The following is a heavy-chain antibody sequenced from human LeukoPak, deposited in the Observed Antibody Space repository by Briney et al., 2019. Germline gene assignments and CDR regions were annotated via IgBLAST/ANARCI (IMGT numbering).Heavy chain of an antibody. D-gene: IGHD1-26*01. V-gene: IGHV1-69*13. CDR1: GYTFTSYY. CDR2: IIPIFGTA. CDR3: ARESSAIARSFDY. Sequence: SVKVSCKASGYTFTSYYMHWVRQAPGQGLEWMGGIIPIFGTANYAQKFQGRVTITADESTSTAYMELSSLRSEDTAVYYCARESSAIARSFDYWGQGTLVTVSS. J-gene: IGHJ4*02.